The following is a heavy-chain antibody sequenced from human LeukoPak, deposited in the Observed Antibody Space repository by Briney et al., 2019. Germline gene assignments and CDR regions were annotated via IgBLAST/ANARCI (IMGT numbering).Heavy chain of an antibody. CDR3: AREQGGIAAAPPFDY. CDR1: GFTFSSYE. J-gene: IGHJ4*02. Sequence: GGSLRLSCAASGFTFSSYEMNWVRQAPGKGLEWVSYISSSGSTIYYADSVKGRFTISRDNAKNALYLQMNSLRAEDTAVYYCAREQGGIAAAPPFDYWGQGTLVTVSS. D-gene: IGHD6-13*01. CDR2: ISSSGSTI. V-gene: IGHV3-48*03.